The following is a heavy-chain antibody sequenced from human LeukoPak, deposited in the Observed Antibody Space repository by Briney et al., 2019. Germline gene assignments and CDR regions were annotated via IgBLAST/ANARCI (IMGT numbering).Heavy chain of an antibody. Sequence: GGSLRLSCAASGFTFTTYWINWVRQAPGKGLEWVAVINQDGSEKYYVDSVKGRFTISRDNAKNSLYLQMNSLRAEDTAVYYCARDFRNAGDYWGQGTLVTVSS. J-gene: IGHJ4*02. CDR1: GFTFTTYW. CDR3: ARDFRNAGDY. D-gene: IGHD1-14*01. V-gene: IGHV3-7*01. CDR2: INQDGSEK.